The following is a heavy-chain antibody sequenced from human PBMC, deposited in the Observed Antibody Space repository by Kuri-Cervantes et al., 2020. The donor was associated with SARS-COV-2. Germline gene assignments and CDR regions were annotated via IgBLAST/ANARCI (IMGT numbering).Heavy chain of an antibody. J-gene: IGHJ6*02. V-gene: IGHV3-30*04. CDR1: GFTFSSCA. Sequence: GESLKSSCAASGFTFSSCAMHWVRLAPGKGLEWVAFISYDGSSEYYADSVRGRFTVSRDNSKNTLYLQVNSLRADDTAVYYCARDVWSGYYYGMDVWGQGTTVTVSS. CDR2: ISYDGSSE. CDR3: ARDVWSGYYYGMDV. D-gene: IGHD3-3*01.